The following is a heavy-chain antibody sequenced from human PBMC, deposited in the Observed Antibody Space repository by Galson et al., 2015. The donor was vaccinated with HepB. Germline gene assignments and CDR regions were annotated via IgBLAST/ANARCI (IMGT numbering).Heavy chain of an antibody. CDR2: ISGSGGST. CDR3: AKNPYDFLSWFDY. D-gene: IGHD3-3*01. J-gene: IGHJ4*02. V-gene: IGHV3-23*01. CDR1: GFTFSSYV. Sequence: SLRLSCAVSGFTFSSYVMCWVRQAPGKGLEWVSAISGSGGSTYYADSVKGRFTISRDNSKNTLYLQMNSLRAEDTAVYYCAKNPYDFLSWFDYWGQGTLVTVSS.